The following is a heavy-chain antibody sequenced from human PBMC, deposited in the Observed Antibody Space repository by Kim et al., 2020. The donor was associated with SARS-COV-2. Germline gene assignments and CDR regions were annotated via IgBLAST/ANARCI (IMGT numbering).Heavy chain of an antibody. V-gene: IGHV3-33*01. Sequence: GGSLRLSCAASGFTFSSYGMHWVRQAPGKGLEWVAVIWYDGSNKYYADSVKGRFTISRDNSKNTLYLQMNSLRAEDTAVYYCARELVVPAASGYYYYGMDVWGQGTTVTVSS. CDR3: ARELVVPAASGYYYYGMDV. CDR1: GFTFSSYG. D-gene: IGHD2-2*01. CDR2: IWYDGSNK. J-gene: IGHJ6*02.